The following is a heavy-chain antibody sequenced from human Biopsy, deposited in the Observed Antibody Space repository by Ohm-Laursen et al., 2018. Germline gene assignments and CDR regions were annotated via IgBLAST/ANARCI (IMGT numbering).Heavy chain of an antibody. V-gene: IGHV4-34*01. D-gene: IGHD5-12*01. CDR1: GESSRGYF. J-gene: IGHJ6*02. CDR3: ARGSGYFKLDV. CDR2: INQSGST. Sequence: ATLSLTCAVNGESSRGYFWSWIRQPPGKGLEWIGEINQSGSTKYNPSLKRRATLSADSSNSQFSLRLTSVTAADTAIYYCARGSGYFKLDVWGQGTTVTVSS.